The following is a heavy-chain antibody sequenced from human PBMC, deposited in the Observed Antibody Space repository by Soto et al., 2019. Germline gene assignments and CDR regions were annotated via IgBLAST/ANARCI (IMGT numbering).Heavy chain of an antibody. V-gene: IGHV3-23*01. CDR2: INGSGIST. D-gene: IGHD4-4*01. CDR3: VKPPVITASYYHYDMDV. Sequence: GGSLRLSCAASGFTFSTYPMSWVRQAPGKGLEWVSGINGSGISTYYTDSVKGRFTISRDNSKDTVFLQMNSLRDEDTAVYYCVKPPVITASYYHYDMDVWGQGTTVTVSS. CDR1: GFTFSTYP. J-gene: IGHJ6*02.